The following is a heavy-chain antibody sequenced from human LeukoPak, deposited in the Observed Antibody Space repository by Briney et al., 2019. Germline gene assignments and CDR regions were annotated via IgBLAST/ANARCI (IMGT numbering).Heavy chain of an antibody. CDR1: GGSFSGYY. Sequence: SETLSLTCAVYGGSFSGYYWSWIRQPPGKGLEWIGEINHSGSTNYNPSLKSRVTISVDTSKNQFSLKLSSVTAADTAVYYYARDAYSSPMDVWGKGTTVTVSS. CDR2: INHSGST. D-gene: IGHD5-18*01. CDR3: ARDAYSSPMDV. J-gene: IGHJ6*03. V-gene: IGHV4-34*01.